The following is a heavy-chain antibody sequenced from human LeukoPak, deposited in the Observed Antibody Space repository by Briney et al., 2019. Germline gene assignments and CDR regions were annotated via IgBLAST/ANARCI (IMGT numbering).Heavy chain of an antibody. Sequence: SETLSLTCTVSGGSISSGSYYWSWIRQPAGKGLEWIGRIYTSGSTNYNPSLKSRVTISVDTSKNQFSLKLGSVTAADTAVYYCARDGRVGPRDYFDYWGQGTLVTVSS. CDR3: ARDGRVGPRDYFDY. J-gene: IGHJ4*02. CDR1: GGSISSGSYY. CDR2: IYTSGST. V-gene: IGHV4-61*02. D-gene: IGHD1-26*01.